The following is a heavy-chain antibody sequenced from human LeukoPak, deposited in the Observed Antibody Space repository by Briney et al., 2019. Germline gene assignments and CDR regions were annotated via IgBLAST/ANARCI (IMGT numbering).Heavy chain of an antibody. CDR3: AKGPIPCSSTSCPRSAFDI. J-gene: IGHJ3*02. V-gene: IGHV3-23*01. D-gene: IGHD2-2*01. Sequence: GGSLRLSCAASGFTFSSYAMNWVRQAPGKGLEWVSSISDADDSTYDADSVKGRFSISRDNSKNTLYLQMNGLRAEDTAMYYCAKGPIPCSSTSCPRSAFDIWGQGTMVTVSS. CDR1: GFTFSSYA. CDR2: ISDADDST.